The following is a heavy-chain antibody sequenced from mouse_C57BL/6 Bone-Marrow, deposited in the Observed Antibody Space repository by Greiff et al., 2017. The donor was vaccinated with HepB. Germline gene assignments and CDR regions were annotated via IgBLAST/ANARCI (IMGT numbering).Heavy chain of an antibody. J-gene: IGHJ2*01. D-gene: IGHD1-1*01. CDR3: ARSHTTVVAPGY. CDR2: IHPNSGST. V-gene: IGHV1-64*01. Sequence: VQLQQPGAELVKPGASVKLSCKASGYTFTSYWMHWVKQRPGQGLEWIGMIHPNSGSTNYNEKFKSKATLTVDKSSSTAYMQLSSLTSEDSAVYYCARSHTTVVAPGYWGQGTTLTVSS. CDR1: GYTFTSYW.